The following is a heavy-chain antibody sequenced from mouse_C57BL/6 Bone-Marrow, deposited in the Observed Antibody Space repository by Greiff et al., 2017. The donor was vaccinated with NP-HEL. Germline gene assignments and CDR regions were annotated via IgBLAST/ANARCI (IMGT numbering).Heavy chain of an antibody. CDR1: GFSFTSYA. CDR2: IWTGGGT. D-gene: IGHD2-4*01. CDR3: ARTGTMITTSYYYAMDY. Sequence: VKLMESGPGLVAPSQCLSITCTVSGFSFTSYAISWVRQPPGKGLEWLGVIWTGGGTNYNSALKSRLGTSKDNYKSQVFLKMNSLQTDDTARYYCARTGTMITTSYYYAMDYWGQGTSVTVSS. V-gene: IGHV2-9-1*01. J-gene: IGHJ4*01.